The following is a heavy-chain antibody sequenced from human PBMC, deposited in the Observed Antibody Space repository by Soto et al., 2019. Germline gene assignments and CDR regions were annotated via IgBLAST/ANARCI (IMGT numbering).Heavy chain of an antibody. V-gene: IGHV1-18*01. Sequence: ASVKVSCKASGYTFTGYGISWLRQAPGQGLEWMGWISAYNGNTNYAQKLQGRVTMTTDTSTSTAYMELRSLRSDDTAVYYCARVHWYGPWWFDPWGQGTLVTVSS. CDR3: ARVHWYGPWWFDP. D-gene: IGHD6-13*01. J-gene: IGHJ5*02. CDR1: GYTFTGYG. CDR2: ISAYNGNT.